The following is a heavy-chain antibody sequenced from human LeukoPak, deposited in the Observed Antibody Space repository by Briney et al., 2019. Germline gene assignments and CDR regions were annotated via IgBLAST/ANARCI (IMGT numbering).Heavy chain of an antibody. J-gene: IGHJ6*02. D-gene: IGHD3-22*01. Sequence: GGSLRLSCAASGFTFSSYAMHWVRQAPGKGLEWVAVISYDGSNKYYADSVKGRFTISRDNSKNTLYLQMNSLRAEDTAVYYCARGQWLHDFYGMDVWGQGTTVTVSS. CDR2: ISYDGSNK. CDR1: GFTFSSYA. CDR3: ARGQWLHDFYGMDV. V-gene: IGHV3-30-3*01.